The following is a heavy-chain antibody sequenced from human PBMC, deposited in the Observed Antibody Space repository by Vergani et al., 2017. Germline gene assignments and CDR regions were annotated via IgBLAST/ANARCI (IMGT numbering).Heavy chain of an antibody. D-gene: IGHD7-27*01. CDR3: ARATNWDPPWNYFDY. CDR2: ISSSSSYI. CDR1: GFTFSSYS. V-gene: IGHV3-21*01. Sequence: EVQLVESGGGLVKPGGSLRLSCAASGFTFSSYSMNWVRQAPGKGLEWVSSISSSSSYIYYADSVKGRFTISRDNAKNSLYLQRNSLRAEDTAVYYCARATNWDPPWNYFDYWGQGTLVTVSS. J-gene: IGHJ4*02.